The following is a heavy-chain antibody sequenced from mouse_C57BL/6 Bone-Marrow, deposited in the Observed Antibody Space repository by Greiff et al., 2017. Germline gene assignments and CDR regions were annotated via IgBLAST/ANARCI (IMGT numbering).Heavy chain of an antibody. CDR1: GFNIKDYY. Sequence: EVQRVESGAELVKPGASVKLSCTASGFNIKDYYMHWVKQRTEQGLEWIGRIDPEDGETKYAPKFQGKATITADTSSNTAYLQLSSLTSEDTAVYYCASYYGSSGGYFDVWGTGTTVTVSS. D-gene: IGHD1-1*01. J-gene: IGHJ1*03. V-gene: IGHV14-2*01. CDR3: ASYYGSSGGYFDV. CDR2: IDPEDGET.